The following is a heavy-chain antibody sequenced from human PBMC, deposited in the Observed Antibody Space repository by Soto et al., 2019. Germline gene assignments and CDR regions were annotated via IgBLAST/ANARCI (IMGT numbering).Heavy chain of an antibody. Sequence: GGSLRLSCAASGFTFSSYGMHWVRQAPGKGLEWVAVISYDGSNKYYADSVKGRFTISRDNSKNTLYLQMNSLRAEDAAVYYCSKDPRSTGRLVQWVGWGQGTLVTVSS. CDR3: SKDPRSTGRLVQWVG. CDR1: GFTFSSYG. CDR2: ISYDGSNK. D-gene: IGHD3-9*01. V-gene: IGHV3-30*18. J-gene: IGHJ4*02.